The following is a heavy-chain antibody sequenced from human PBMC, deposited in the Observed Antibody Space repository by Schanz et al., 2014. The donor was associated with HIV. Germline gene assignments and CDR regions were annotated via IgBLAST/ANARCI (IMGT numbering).Heavy chain of an antibody. V-gene: IGHV3-33*01. J-gene: IGHJ3*02. CDR1: GFTFSSYG. CDR3: ARSPDWAGTDAFDI. CDR2: IWYDGSNK. Sequence: VQLVESGGGVVQPGRSLRLSCAASGFTFSSYGMHWVRQAPGKGLEWVAVIWYDGSNKYYADSVKGRFTISRDNSKNTLYLQMNSLRAXDTAIYYCARSPDWAGTDAFDIWGQGTMVTVSS. D-gene: IGHD6-19*01.